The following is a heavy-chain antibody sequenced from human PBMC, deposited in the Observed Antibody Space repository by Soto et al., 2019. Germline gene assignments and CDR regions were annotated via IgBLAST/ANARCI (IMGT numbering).Heavy chain of an antibody. Sequence: SETLSLTCAVYGGSFSGYYWSWIRQPPGKGLEWIGEINHSGSTNYNPSLKSRVTISVDTSKNQSSLKLSSVTAADTAVYYCARTPLFGVVISLYFDYWGQGTLVTVSS. V-gene: IGHV4-34*01. J-gene: IGHJ4*02. CDR3: ARTPLFGVVISLYFDY. D-gene: IGHD3-3*01. CDR2: INHSGST. CDR1: GGSFSGYY.